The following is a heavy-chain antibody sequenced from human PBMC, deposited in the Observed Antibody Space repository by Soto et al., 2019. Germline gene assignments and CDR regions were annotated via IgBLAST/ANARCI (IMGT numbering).Heavy chain of an antibody. CDR2: IYYSGST. CDR3: ARRGYYYDSSGYPSVWY. CDR1: GGSISSSSYY. D-gene: IGHD3-22*01. V-gene: IGHV4-39*01. Sequence: PSETLSLTCTVSGGSISSSSYYWGWIRQPPGKGLERIGSIYYSGSTYYNPSLNSQDNISVDTSKNQISLKLSSVTAADTAVYYCARRGYYYDSSGYPSVWYWGQGTLVTVS. J-gene: IGHJ4*02.